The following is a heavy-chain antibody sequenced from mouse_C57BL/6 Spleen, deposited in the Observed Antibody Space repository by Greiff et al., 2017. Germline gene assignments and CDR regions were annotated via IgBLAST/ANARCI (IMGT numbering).Heavy chain of an antibody. V-gene: IGHV5-6*01. CDR2: ISSGGSYT. J-gene: IGHJ4*01. D-gene: IGHD2-2*01. Sequence: DVHLVESGGDLVKPGGSLKLSCAASGFTFSSYGMSWVRQTPDKRLEWVATISSGGSYTDYPDSVKGRFTIYRDNAKNTLYLQMSSLKSDDTAMDYSAGYYGYDEGAMDYWGQGTSVTVSS. CDR3: AGYYGYDEGAMDY. CDR1: GFTFSSYG.